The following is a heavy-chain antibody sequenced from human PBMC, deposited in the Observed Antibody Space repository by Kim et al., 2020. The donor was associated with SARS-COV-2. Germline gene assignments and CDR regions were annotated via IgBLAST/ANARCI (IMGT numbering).Heavy chain of an antibody. Sequence: SETLSLTCAVYGGSFSGYYWSWIRQPPGKGLEWIGEINHSGSTNYNPSLKSRVTISVDTSKNQFSLKLSSVTAADTAVYYCARAGFTIFGVVTYYFDYWG. D-gene: IGHD3-3*01. J-gene: IGHJ4*01. V-gene: IGHV4-34*01. CDR3: ARAGFTIFGVVTYYFDY. CDR1: GGSFSGYY. CDR2: INHSGST.